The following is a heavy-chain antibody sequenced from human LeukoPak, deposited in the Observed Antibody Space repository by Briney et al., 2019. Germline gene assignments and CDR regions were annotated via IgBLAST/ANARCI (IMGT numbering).Heavy chain of an antibody. J-gene: IGHJ3*02. CDR3: ARDQATYGYSSSVNWYAFDI. Sequence: SETLSLTCTVSGGSISSGGYYWSWIRQPPGKGLEWIGYIYHSGSTYYNPSLKSRVTISVDRSKNQFSLKLSSVTAADTAVYYCARDQATYGYSSSVNWYAFDIWGQGTVVTVSS. V-gene: IGHV4-30-2*01. CDR2: IYHSGST. CDR1: GGSISSGGYY. D-gene: IGHD6-6*01.